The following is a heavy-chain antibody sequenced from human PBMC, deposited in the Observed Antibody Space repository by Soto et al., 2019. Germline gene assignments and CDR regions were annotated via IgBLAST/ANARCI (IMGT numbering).Heavy chain of an antibody. J-gene: IGHJ6*02. CDR3: ASTRSFGGYSYGYDYYYYYGMDV. CDR2: IYYSGST. D-gene: IGHD5-18*01. V-gene: IGHV4-31*03. CDR1: GGSISSGGYY. Sequence: QVQLQESGPGLVKPSQTLSLTCTVSGGSISSGGYYWSWIRQHPGKGLEWIGYIYYSGSTYYNPSLKSRVTISVDTSKNQFSLKLSSVTAADTAVYYCASTRSFGGYSYGYDYYYYYGMDVWGQGTTVTVSS.